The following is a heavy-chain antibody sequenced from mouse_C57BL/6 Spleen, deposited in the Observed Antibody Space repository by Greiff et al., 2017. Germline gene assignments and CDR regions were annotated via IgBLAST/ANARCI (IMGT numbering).Heavy chain of an antibody. V-gene: IGHV1-19*01. Sequence: EVQLQQSGPVLVKPGASVKLSCKASGYTFTDYYMNWVKQSPGKSLEWIGVINPYNGGTSYNQKFKGKATLTVDKSSSTAYMELNSLTSEDSAVYYCARAYDSNHDYFGDWGQGTTLTVSA. CDR2: INPYNGGT. J-gene: IGHJ2*01. D-gene: IGHD2-5*01. CDR1: GYTFTDYY. CDR3: ARAYDSNHDYFGD.